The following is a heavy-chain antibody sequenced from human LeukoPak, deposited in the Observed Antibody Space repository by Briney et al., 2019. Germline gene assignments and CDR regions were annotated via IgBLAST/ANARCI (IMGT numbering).Heavy chain of an antibody. CDR2: ISYDGSNK. V-gene: IGHV3-30*18. D-gene: IGHD5-12*01. CDR1: GFTFSSYG. CDR3: AKQGVIVATRSFFDY. Sequence: GGSLRLSCAASGFTFSSYGMHWVRQAPGKGLEWVAVISYDGSNKYYADSVKGRFTISRDNSKNTLYLQMNSLRAEDTAVYYCAKQGVIVATRSFFDYWGQGTLVTVSS. J-gene: IGHJ4*02.